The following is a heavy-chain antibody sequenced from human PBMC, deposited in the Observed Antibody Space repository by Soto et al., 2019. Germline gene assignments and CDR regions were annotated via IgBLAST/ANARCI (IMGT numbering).Heavy chain of an antibody. Sequence: SETLSLTCTVSGGSISSGDYYRSWIRQPPGKGLEWIGYIYYSGSTYYNPSLKSRVTISVDTSKNQFSLKLSSVTAADTAVYYCARGAYSSSWNDYWGQGTLVTVSS. CDR2: IYYSGST. D-gene: IGHD6-13*01. J-gene: IGHJ4*02. V-gene: IGHV4-30-4*01. CDR1: GGSISSGDYY. CDR3: ARGAYSSSWNDY.